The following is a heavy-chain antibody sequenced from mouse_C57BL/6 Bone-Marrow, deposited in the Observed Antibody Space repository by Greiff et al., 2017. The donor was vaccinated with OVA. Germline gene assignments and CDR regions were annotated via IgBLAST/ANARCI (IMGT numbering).Heavy chain of an antibody. Sequence: EVKVVESGGGLVQPGESLKLSCESNEYEFPSHDMSWVRKTPEKRLELVAAINRDGGSTYYPDTMERRFIISRDNTKKTLYLQMSSLRSEDTALYYCARQVIYYYGSSPLWWYFDVWGTGTTVTVSS. V-gene: IGHV5-2*01. CDR2: INRDGGST. CDR3: ARQVIYYYGSSPLWWYFDV. D-gene: IGHD1-1*01. J-gene: IGHJ1*03. CDR1: EYEFPSHD.